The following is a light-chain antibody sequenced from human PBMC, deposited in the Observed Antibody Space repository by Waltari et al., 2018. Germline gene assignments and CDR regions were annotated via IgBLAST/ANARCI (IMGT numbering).Light chain of an antibody. CDR1: QSISSW. CDR2: DAS. Sequence: DIQMTQSPSTLSASVGDRVTITCRASQSISSWLAWYQQKPGKAPTLLIYDASSLESGVPSRFSGSGSGTEFTLTISSLQPEDFATYYCQQYNSFPYTFAQGTKLEIK. J-gene: IGKJ2*01. V-gene: IGKV1-5*01. CDR3: QQYNSFPYT.